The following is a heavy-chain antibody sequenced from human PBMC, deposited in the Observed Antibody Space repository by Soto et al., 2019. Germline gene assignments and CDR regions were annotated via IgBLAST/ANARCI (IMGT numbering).Heavy chain of an antibody. D-gene: IGHD1-7*01. CDR1: GFTFSDHY. CDR3: ARRITGTPPADGGS. Sequence: EVQLVESGGDLVQPGGSLRLSCAVSGFTFSDHYMDWVHQAPGKGLEGVGRIRNIANSYTTDYAASVKGRFTISRDDSKNSLYLQMNSRKTEDTAMYYCARRITGTPPADGGSWGQGTLVTVSS. J-gene: IGHJ5*02. CDR2: IRNIANSYTT. V-gene: IGHV3-72*01.